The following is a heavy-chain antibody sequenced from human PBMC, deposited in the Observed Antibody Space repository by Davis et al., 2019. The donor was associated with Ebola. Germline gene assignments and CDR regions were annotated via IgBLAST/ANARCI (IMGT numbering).Heavy chain of an antibody. Sequence: MPSETLSLTCTVSGASISDNNYFRAWIRPPPGKALEWIGSIYYSGTPYYNPFLKSRVTMSVDTSKNQFSVRLSSLTAADTALYFCAREWTRGSIAGWFDPWGQGTLVTVSS. CDR2: IYYSGTP. D-gene: IGHD2-21*01. CDR1: GASISDNNYF. J-gene: IGHJ5*02. CDR3: AREWTRGSIAGWFDP. V-gene: IGHV4-39*02.